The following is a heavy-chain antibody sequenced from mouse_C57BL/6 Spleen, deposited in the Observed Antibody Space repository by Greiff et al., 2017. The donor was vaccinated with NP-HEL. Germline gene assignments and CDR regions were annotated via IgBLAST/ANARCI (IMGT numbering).Heavy chain of an antibody. V-gene: IGHV5-16*01. Sequence: EVKLVESEGGLVQPGSSMKLSCTASGFTFSDYYMAWVRQVPEKGLEWVATINYDGSSTYYLDSLKSRFIISIDNAKNILYLQMSSLKSEDTATYYCARGGSSGSYFDYWGQGTTLTVSS. CDR3: ARGGSSGSYFDY. J-gene: IGHJ2*01. CDR2: INYDGSST. CDR1: GFTFSDYY. D-gene: IGHD3-2*02.